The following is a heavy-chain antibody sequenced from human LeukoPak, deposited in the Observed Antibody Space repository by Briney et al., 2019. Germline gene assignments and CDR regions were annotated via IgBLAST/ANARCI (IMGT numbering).Heavy chain of an antibody. V-gene: IGHV1-46*01. CDR2: INPSGGST. J-gene: IGHJ4*02. D-gene: IGHD5-18*01. CDR1: GYTFTGYH. Sequence: ASVTVSCKASGYTFTGYHMHWVRQAPGQGLEWMGLINPSGGSTSYAQKFQGRVTMTRDMSTSTVYMELSSLRSEDTAVYYCARGYTAMVPFDYWGQGTLVTVSS. CDR3: ARGYTAMVPFDY.